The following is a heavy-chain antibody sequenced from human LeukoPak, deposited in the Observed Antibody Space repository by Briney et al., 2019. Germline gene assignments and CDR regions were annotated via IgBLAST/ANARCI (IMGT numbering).Heavy chain of an antibody. Sequence: PGRSLRLSCAASGFTFSRYGVHWVRQAPGKGLEWVAVISHDGSNKYYADSVKGRFTISRDNSKNTLYLQMNSLRAEDTAVYYCASSVGDYGAFDIWGQGTMVTVSS. D-gene: IGHD4-17*01. CDR1: GFTFSRYG. V-gene: IGHV3-30*03. CDR3: ASSVGDYGAFDI. CDR2: ISHDGSNK. J-gene: IGHJ3*02.